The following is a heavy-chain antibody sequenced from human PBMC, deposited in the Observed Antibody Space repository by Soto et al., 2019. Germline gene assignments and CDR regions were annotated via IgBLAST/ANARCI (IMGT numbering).Heavy chain of an antibody. Sequence: QVQLVESGGGVVQPGRSLRLSCAASGFTFSSFGMHWVRQVPGKGLEWVALISYDGSKKYYADSVKGRFTISRDKSKNKLYLQMNSLRVEDKAVYYCAKDRGWSSADLDYWGQGTLVTVSS. CDR3: AKDRGWSSADLDY. V-gene: IGHV3-30*18. CDR1: GFTFSSFG. D-gene: IGHD6-19*01. CDR2: ISYDGSKK. J-gene: IGHJ4*02.